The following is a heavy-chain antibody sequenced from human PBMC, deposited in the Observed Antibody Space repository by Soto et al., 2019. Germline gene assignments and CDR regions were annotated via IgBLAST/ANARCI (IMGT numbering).Heavy chain of an antibody. CDR2: ISAYNGNT. CDR3: GRVRSGYDFSCWFDP. Sequence: GASVKVSCKASGYTFTSYGISWVRQAPGQGLEWMGWISAYNGNTNYAQKLQGRVTMTTDTSTSTAYMELRSLRSDDTAVYYCGRVRSGYDFSCWFDPWGQGTLVTVSS. D-gene: IGHD5-12*01. J-gene: IGHJ5*02. V-gene: IGHV1-18*01. CDR1: GYTFTSYG.